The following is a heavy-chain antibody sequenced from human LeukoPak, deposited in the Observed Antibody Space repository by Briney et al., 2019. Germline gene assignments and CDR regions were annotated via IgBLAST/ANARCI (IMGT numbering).Heavy chain of an antibody. D-gene: IGHD3-22*01. CDR2: ISDSGGNT. CDR3: ARDPAGNYYDSSGIGAQDAFDI. CDR1: GFTFNSYA. Sequence: GGSLRLSCAASGFTFNSYAMSWVRQAPWERLQWVSGISDSGGNTYYADSVRGRFTISRDNSKNTLYLQMNSLRAEDTAVYYCARDPAGNYYDSSGIGAQDAFDIWGQGTLVTVSS. J-gene: IGHJ4*02. V-gene: IGHV3-23*01.